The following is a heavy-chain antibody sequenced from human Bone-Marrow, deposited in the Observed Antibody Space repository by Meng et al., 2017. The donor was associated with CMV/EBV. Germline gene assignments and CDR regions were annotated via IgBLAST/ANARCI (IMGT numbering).Heavy chain of an antibody. V-gene: IGHV1-8*01. CDR2: MNPNSGNT. J-gene: IGHJ6*02. CDR3: ARTRIEEDTDGTKIKDYDYGMDV. CDR1: GYTFTTYV. D-gene: IGHD1/OR15-1a*01. Sequence: ASVKVSCKASGYTFTTYVINWVRQATGQGLEWMGWMNPNSGNTGYAQKFQGRVTMTRVPSISTAYMEMRSLTSDDTAVYYCARTRIEEDTDGTKIKDYDYGMDVWGQGTTVTVSS.